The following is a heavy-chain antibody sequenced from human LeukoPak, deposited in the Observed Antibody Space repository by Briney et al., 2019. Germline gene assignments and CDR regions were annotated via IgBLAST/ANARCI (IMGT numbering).Heavy chain of an antibody. CDR3: ARGSAMVRGVIIDDYFDY. D-gene: IGHD3-10*01. Sequence: GASVKVSCKASGYTFTSYYMHWVRQAPGQGLEWMGIINPSGGSTSYAQKFQGRVTMTRDTSTSTAYMELSSLRSEDTAVYYCARGSAMVRGVIIDDYFDYWGQGTLVTVSS. CDR2: INPSGGST. CDR1: GYTFTSYY. V-gene: IGHV1-46*01. J-gene: IGHJ4*02.